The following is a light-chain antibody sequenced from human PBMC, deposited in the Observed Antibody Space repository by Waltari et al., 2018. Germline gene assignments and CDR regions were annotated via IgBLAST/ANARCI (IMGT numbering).Light chain of an antibody. J-gene: IGKJ2*01. Sequence: EIVLTQSPATLSLSPGETATLSCRTSQGVGTYLAWYKQKPGQAPRLLIYDASNRATGIPARFRGSGSGTDFTLTISSLEAEDFAIYYCQQRSNWTPHTFGQGARLEIK. CDR3: QQRSNWTPHT. V-gene: IGKV3-11*01. CDR2: DAS. CDR1: QGVGTY.